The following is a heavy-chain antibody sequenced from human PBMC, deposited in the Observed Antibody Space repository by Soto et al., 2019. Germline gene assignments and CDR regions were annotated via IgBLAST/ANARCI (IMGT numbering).Heavy chain of an antibody. V-gene: IGHV5-51*01. Sequence: PGESLKISCKGSGYSFTSYWIGWVRQMPGKGLEWMGIIYPGDSDTRYSPSFQGQVTISADKSSSSAYLQWSSLKASDSAMYYCARLRIQSGNFRSFDYWGQGTLVTVSS. CDR2: IYPGDSDT. J-gene: IGHJ4*02. CDR1: GYSFTSYW. CDR3: ARLRIQSGNFRSFDY. D-gene: IGHD1-1*01.